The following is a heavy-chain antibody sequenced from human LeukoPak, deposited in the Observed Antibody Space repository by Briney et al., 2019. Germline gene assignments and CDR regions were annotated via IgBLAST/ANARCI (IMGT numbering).Heavy chain of an antibody. V-gene: IGHV3-20*04. CDR1: GFTFDDYG. CDR2: INWNGGST. Sequence: GGCLRLSCAAAGFTFDDYGMSWVRQAPGKGLEWVSGINWNGGSTGYADSVKGRFTISRNNAKNSLYLQMNSLRAEDTALYYCAKIGWGIDGWYWGQGTLVTVSS. CDR3: AKIGWGIDGWY. D-gene: IGHD3-9*01. J-gene: IGHJ4*02.